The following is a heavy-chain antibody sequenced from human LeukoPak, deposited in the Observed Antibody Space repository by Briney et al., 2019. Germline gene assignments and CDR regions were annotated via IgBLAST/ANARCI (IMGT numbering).Heavy chain of an antibody. Sequence: GGSLRLSCAASGFTFSSYSMSWVRQAPGKGLEWVSVISGSDTSTYYADSVRGRFTISRDNSKNTVYLQMSSLRAEDTAVYYCAKGGNSYFDYWGQGTLVTVSS. CDR3: AKGGNSYFDY. V-gene: IGHV3-23*01. D-gene: IGHD4-23*01. CDR2: ISGSDTST. CDR1: GFTFSSYS. J-gene: IGHJ4*02.